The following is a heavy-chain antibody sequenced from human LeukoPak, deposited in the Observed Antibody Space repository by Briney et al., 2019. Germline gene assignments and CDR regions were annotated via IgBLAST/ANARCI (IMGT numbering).Heavy chain of an antibody. V-gene: IGHV3-21*01. CDR2: ISSSGTFI. D-gene: IGHD2-2*01. Sequence: GGSLRLSCAASGFTFSPYSMNWVRQAPGKGLDWVSYISSSGTFIYYADSVKGRFTVSRDNAKNLLFLQMDSLRVEDTAVYYCARDPGVPAAPLDYWGVGTLVTVSS. J-gene: IGHJ4*02. CDR3: ARDPGVPAAPLDY. CDR1: GFTFSPYS.